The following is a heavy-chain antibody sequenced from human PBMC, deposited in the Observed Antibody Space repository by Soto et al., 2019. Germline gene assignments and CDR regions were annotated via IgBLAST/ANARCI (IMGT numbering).Heavy chain of an antibody. CDR1: GGSLSGYY. CDR3: ARGQEGVVATH. J-gene: IGHJ4*02. D-gene: IGHD5-12*01. Sequence: QVQLQQWGAGLLKPSETLSLNCAVNGGSLSGYYWSWIRQPPGKGLEWIGEIKDGGRTNYSPSLKSPATISSDTSNNQFSLSLYSVTAADTGVYYCARGQEGVVATHWDQGTLVTVSS. CDR2: IKDGGRT. V-gene: IGHV4-34*01.